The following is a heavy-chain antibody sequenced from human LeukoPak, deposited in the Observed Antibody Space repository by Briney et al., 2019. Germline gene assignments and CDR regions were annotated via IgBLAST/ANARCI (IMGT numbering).Heavy chain of an antibody. J-gene: IGHJ4*02. CDR1: GFTFSSYA. CDR3: ARAGSHSNYFDY. V-gene: IGHV3-30-3*01. D-gene: IGHD2-21*01. CDR2: ISYDGSNK. Sequence: GGSLRLSCAASGFTFSSYAMHWVRQAPGKGPEWVAVISYDGSNKYYADSVKGRFTISRDNSKNTLYLQMNSLRAEDTAVYYCARAGSHSNYFDYWGQGTLVTVSS.